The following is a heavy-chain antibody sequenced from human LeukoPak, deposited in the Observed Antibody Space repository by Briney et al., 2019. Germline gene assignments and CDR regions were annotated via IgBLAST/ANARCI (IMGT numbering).Heavy chain of an antibody. J-gene: IGHJ4*02. CDR2: ISSSSDYI. CDR1: GFTFSSYS. V-gene: IGHV3-21*01. Sequence: GGSLRLSCAASGFTFSSYSMNWVRQAPGKGLEWVSSISSSSDYIYYADSVKGRFTISRDNAKNSLYLQMNSLRAEDAAVYYCTRGEAERCDYWGQGTLVTVSS. CDR3: TRGEAERCDY. D-gene: IGHD1-1*01.